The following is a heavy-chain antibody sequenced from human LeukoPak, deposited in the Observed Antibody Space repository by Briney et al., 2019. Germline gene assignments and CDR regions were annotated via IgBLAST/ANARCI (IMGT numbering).Heavy chain of an antibody. Sequence: PGGSLRLSCAASGFTFSSYSMNWVRQAPGKGLQWVAFIRYDGTNKYYADSVKGRFTMSRDNSKNTLYLQMNSLRAEDTAVYYCAKSTGEQLYFRDFDYWGQGTLVAVAS. CDR1: GFTFSSYS. CDR3: AKSTGEQLYFRDFDY. V-gene: IGHV3-30*02. J-gene: IGHJ4*02. CDR2: IRYDGTNK. D-gene: IGHD1/OR15-1a*01.